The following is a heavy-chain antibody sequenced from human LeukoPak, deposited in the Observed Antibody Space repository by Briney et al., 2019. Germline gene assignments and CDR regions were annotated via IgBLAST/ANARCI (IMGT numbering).Heavy chain of an antibody. CDR2: INQSGGT. J-gene: IGHJ3*02. CDR3: ARGYAFDI. Sequence: SETLSLTCTVYGGSFSGYYWSWIRQPPGKGLEWIGKINQSGGTSYNPSLKSRVTMSLDTSKKQFSLKLSSVTVADTAVYYCARGYAFDIWGQGTMVAVSS. V-gene: IGHV4-34*01. CDR1: GGSFSGYY.